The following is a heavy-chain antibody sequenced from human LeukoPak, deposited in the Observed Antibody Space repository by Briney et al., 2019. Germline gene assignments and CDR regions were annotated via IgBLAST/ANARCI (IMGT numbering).Heavy chain of an antibody. CDR3: AGRLVVSTRVDY. CDR1: GFTFDDYG. D-gene: IGHD3-22*01. J-gene: IGHJ4*02. CDR2: INWNGGST. Sequence: GGSLRLSCAASGFTFDDYGMSWVRQAPGKGLEWVSGINWNGGSTGYADSVKGRFTISRDNAKNSLYLQMNSLRAEDTAVYYCAGRLVVSTRVDYWGQGTLVTVSS. V-gene: IGHV3-20*04.